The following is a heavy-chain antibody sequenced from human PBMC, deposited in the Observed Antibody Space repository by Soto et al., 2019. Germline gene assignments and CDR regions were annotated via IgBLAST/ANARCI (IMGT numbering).Heavy chain of an antibody. CDR3: ARSLPWFDP. Sequence: QVRLVHSETGVKKPGASVNVSCKASGYTFTSYTISWVRQAPGQGLEWMGWISANNGNTEFAQKFQDRLTMIADTTTSTAYLELRNLRPDDTAVYYCARSLPWFDPWGQGTLVAVSS. J-gene: IGHJ5*02. CDR2: ISANNGNT. V-gene: IGHV1-18*01. CDR1: GYTFTSYT.